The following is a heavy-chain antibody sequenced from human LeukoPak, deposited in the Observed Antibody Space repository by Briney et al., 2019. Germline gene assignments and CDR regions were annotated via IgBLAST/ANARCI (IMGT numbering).Heavy chain of an antibody. CDR1: GFTFSSYA. CDR3: AKARGATYGTYYFDY. J-gene: IGHJ4*02. Sequence: PGGSLRLSCAASGFTFSSYAMNWVRQAPGKGLEWVSISGSGGDTYYADSVKGRFTISRDNSKNTLYLQMNSLRAEDMAVYYCAKARGATYGTYYFDYWGQGTLVTVSS. V-gene: IGHV3-23*01. CDR2: SGSGGDT. D-gene: IGHD4/OR15-4a*01.